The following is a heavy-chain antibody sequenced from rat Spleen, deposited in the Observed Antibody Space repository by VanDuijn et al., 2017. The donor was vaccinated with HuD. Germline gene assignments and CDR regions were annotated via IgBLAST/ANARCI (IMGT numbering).Heavy chain of an antibody. Sequence: EVQLVESGGGLVQPGRSLNLSCGASGFTFSDYNMAWVRQAPKKGLEWVASITNSGGSTYYPDSVKGRFTISRDNAKSTLSLQMDSLRSEDTATYYCARHWGYWGQGVMVTVSS. J-gene: IGHJ2*01. V-gene: IGHV5-7*01. CDR2: ITNSGGST. D-gene: IGHD4-6*01. CDR1: GFTFSDYN. CDR3: ARHWGY.